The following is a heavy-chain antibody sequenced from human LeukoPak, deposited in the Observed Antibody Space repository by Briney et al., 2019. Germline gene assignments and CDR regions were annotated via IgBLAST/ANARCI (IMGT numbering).Heavy chain of an antibody. Sequence: GASVKVSCKASGYTFTGYYMHWVRQAPGQGLEWMGWINPNSGGTNYAQKFQGRVTMTRDTSISTAYMELSRLRSDDTAVYYCARVSGGNPPEYFQHWGQGTLVTVSS. CDR2: INPNSGGT. V-gene: IGHV1-2*02. J-gene: IGHJ1*01. CDR3: ARVSGGNPPEYFQH. CDR1: GYTFTGYY. D-gene: IGHD4-23*01.